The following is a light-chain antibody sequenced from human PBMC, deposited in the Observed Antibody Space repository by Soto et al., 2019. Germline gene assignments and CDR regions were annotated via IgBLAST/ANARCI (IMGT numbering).Light chain of an antibody. CDR3: QQYINRWT. CDR1: QSISTW. J-gene: IGKJ1*01. V-gene: IGKV1-5*03. Sequence: DIQMTQSPSTLSASVGDRVTITCWASQSISTWLAWYQQKPGKAPNLLIYKASSLQSGVPSRFSGSGSGTEFTLTISSLQPDDFATYYCQQYINRWTFGQGTKVEIK. CDR2: KAS.